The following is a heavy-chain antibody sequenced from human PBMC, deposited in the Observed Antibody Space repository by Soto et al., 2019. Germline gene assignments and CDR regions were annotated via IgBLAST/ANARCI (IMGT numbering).Heavy chain of an antibody. CDR3: ARPPRKSRDPPNWFDP. J-gene: IGHJ5*02. Sequence: ASVKVSCKSSCSAFTSYGISWVRQAPGQGLDWMGWISAYNGNTNYAQKLQGRVTMTTDTSTSTAYMELRSLRSDGTAVYYCARPPRKSRDPPNWFDPWGQGTLV. CDR2: ISAYNGNT. CDR1: CSAFTSYG. V-gene: IGHV1-18*01.